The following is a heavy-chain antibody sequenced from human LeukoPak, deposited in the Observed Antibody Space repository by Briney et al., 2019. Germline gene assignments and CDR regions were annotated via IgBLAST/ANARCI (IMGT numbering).Heavy chain of an antibody. CDR2: ARDRPNGYTI. CDR3: ARVRGTVIGGIIITRLTD. Sequence: PGGSLRLSCVTSGFSFSDHFMDWVRQAPGKGLEWVGRARDRPNGYTIEYAASVKGRFIISRDESKKSVFLQMSSLKTEDTAVYYCARVRGTVIGGIIITRLTDWGQGTPVTVSS. J-gene: IGHJ4*02. V-gene: IGHV3-72*01. D-gene: IGHD3-10*01. CDR1: GFSFSDHF.